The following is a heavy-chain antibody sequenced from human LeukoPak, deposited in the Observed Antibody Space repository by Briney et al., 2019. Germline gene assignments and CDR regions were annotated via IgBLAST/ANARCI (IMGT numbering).Heavy chain of an antibody. CDR3: AKGRYSSGWSGDAFDI. Sequence: GGSLRLSCAASGFTFSSYGMSWVRQAPGKGLEWVSAISAGGGSTYYADSVKGRFNISRDNSKNTLVLQMNSLTAEDTAVYFCAKGRYSSGWSGDAFDIWGQGTMVTVSA. CDR1: GFTFSSYG. J-gene: IGHJ3*02. V-gene: IGHV3-23*01. D-gene: IGHD6-19*01. CDR2: ISAGGGST.